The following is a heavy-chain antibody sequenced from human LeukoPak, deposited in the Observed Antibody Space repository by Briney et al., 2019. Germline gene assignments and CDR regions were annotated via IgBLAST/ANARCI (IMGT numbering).Heavy chain of an antibody. Sequence: GGSLRLSCAASGFTFSSYAMSWVRQAPGKGLEWVSAISGSGGSTYYADSVKGRFTISRDNSKNTLYLQMNSLRAEDTAVYYCARHPGYSSGWSQDWYFDLWGRGTLVTVSS. J-gene: IGHJ2*01. V-gene: IGHV3-23*01. CDR1: GFTFSSYA. CDR2: ISGSGGST. D-gene: IGHD6-19*01. CDR3: ARHPGYSSGWSQDWYFDL.